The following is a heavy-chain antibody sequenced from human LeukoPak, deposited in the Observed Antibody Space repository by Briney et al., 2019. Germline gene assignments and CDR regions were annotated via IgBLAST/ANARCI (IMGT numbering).Heavy chain of an antibody. V-gene: IGHV3-21*01. D-gene: IGHD4-17*01. J-gene: IGHJ4*02. Sequence: PGGSLRLSCAASGFTFSSYSMNWVRQAPGEGLEWVSSITSSSSYIYYADSVKGRFTISRDNAKNSLYLQMNSLRAEDTAVYYCARVKSTTDLDYWGQGTLVTVSS. CDR3: ARVKSTTDLDY. CDR2: ITSSSSYI. CDR1: GFTFSSYS.